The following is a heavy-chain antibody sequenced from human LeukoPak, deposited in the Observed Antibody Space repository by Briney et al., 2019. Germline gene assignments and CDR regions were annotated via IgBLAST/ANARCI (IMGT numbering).Heavy chain of an antibody. D-gene: IGHD2-2*01. Sequence: GGSLRLSCAASGFTFSSYGITWVRQAPGKGLEWVSGITGSGENTYYADSVKGRFTISRDNSKNTLYLQMKSLRAEDTALYYCAKDLTSWNYWGQGTLVTVSS. CDR3: AKDLTSWNY. J-gene: IGHJ4*02. V-gene: IGHV3-23*01. CDR1: GFTFSSYG. CDR2: ITGSGENT.